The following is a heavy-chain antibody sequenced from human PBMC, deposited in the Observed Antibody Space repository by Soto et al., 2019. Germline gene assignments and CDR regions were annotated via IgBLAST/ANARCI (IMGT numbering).Heavy chain of an antibody. D-gene: IGHD3-3*01. CDR1: GFTFSIYG. Sequence: LRLSCAASGFTFSIYGSHWVRHAPVKLLEWVAVIAYDGSKKYYADSVKGRFTISRDNSNNTLYLHMSSLRAEDTAVYYCAKDSVTVFGVVIPGTLDYWGQGILVTVSS. V-gene: IGHV3-30*18. CDR2: IAYDGSKK. CDR3: AKDSVTVFGVVIPGTLDY. J-gene: IGHJ4*02.